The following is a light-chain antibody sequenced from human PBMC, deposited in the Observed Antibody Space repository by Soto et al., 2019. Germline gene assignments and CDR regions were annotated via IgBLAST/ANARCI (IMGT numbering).Light chain of an antibody. CDR2: GAS. V-gene: IGKV3-20*01. CDR3: QQYGSSGT. Sequence: EIVLTQSPATLSVSPGERATLSCRASQSVSSKLAWYQQKPGQAPRLLIYGASTRATGIPDRFSGSGSGTDFTLTISRLEPEDFAVYYCQQYGSSGTFGQGTKVDNK. J-gene: IGKJ1*01. CDR1: QSVSSK.